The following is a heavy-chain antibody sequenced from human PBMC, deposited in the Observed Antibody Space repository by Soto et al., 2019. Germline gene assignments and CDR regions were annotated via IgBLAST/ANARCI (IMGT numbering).Heavy chain of an antibody. J-gene: IGHJ4*02. D-gene: IGHD4-17*01. CDR1: GFTFSTYT. Sequence: EVQLVESGGGLVKPGGSLRLSCAASGFTFSTYTMNWVRQAPGKGLEWVSSISSSSNYIYYADSLKGRFTISRDNAKNSLSRQMNSRRAGDTAVYDCARGYGPPDYWGQGTLVTVSS. V-gene: IGHV3-21*01. CDR2: ISSSSNYI. CDR3: ARGYGPPDY.